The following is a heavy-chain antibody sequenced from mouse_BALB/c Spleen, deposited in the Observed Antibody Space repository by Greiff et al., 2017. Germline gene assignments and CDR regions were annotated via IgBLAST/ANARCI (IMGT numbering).Heavy chain of an antibody. V-gene: IGHV5-6-5*01. CDR3: ARASGSSLDY. Sequence: EVKLVESGGDLVKPGGSLKLSCAASGFTFSSYAMSWVRQTPEKRLEWVASISSGGSTYYPDSVKGRFTISRDNARNILYLQMSSLRSEDTAMYYCARASGSSLDYWGQGTTLTVSS. CDR1: GFTFSSYA. CDR2: ISSGGST. D-gene: IGHD1-1*01. J-gene: IGHJ2*01.